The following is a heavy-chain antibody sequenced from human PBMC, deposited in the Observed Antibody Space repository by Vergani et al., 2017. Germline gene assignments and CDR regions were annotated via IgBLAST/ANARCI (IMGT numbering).Heavy chain of an antibody. Sequence: QVQLVESGGGVVKPGRSLRLSCAASGFTFSSYGMHWVRQAPGKGLEWVAVMWYDGSNNYYADSVKGQFTISRDNSKNTLYLQMNSLRAEDTAVYYCARERRGTCGQLWLQPYYYGMDVWGQGTTVTVSS. CDR3: ARERRGTCGQLWLQPYYYGMDV. V-gene: IGHV3-33*01. J-gene: IGHJ6*02. CDR1: GFTFSSYG. CDR2: MWYDGSNN. D-gene: IGHD5-18*01.